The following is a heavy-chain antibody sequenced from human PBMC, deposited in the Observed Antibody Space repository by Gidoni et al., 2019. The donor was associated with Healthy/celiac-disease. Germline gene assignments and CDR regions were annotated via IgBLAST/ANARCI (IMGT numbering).Heavy chain of an antibody. J-gene: IGHJ4*02. CDR3: ARHVFFHPYSSSWYFDY. D-gene: IGHD6-13*01. CDR1: GGSISSSSYY. V-gene: IGHV4-39*01. Sequence: QLQLQESGPGLVKPSETLSLTCTVSGGSISSSSYYWGWIRQPPGKGLEWIGSIYYRGSTYYNPSLKSRVTISVDTSKNQFSLKLSSVTAADTAVYYCARHVFFHPYSSSWYFDYWGQGTLVTVSS. CDR2: IYYRGST.